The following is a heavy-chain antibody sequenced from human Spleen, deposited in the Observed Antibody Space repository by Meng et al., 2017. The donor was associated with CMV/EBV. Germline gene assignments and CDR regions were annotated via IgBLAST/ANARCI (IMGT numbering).Heavy chain of an antibody. CDR1: GFTFSTYN. Sequence: GESLKISCAASGFTFSTYNMNWVRQAPGKGLEWVSSISSTSRHIYYADSVKGRFTISRDDAQNSLYLQMNSLRAEDSAVYYCARSVNWFDSWGQGTLVTSPQ. V-gene: IGHV3-21*01. CDR3: ARSVNWFDS. CDR2: ISSTSRHI. J-gene: IGHJ5*01.